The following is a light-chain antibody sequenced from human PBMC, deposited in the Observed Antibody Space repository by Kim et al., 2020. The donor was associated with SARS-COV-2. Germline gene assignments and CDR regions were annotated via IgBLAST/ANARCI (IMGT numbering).Light chain of an antibody. CDR3: NSRDSSDNHVV. CDR2: GKN. Sequence: LGQTVRITCQGDSLRSYYASWYQQKPGQAPLLVIYGKNNRPAGIPDRFSGSSSGNTASLTITGAQAEDEADYYCNSRDSSDNHVVFGGGTQLTVL. J-gene: IGLJ2*01. V-gene: IGLV3-19*01. CDR1: SLRSYY.